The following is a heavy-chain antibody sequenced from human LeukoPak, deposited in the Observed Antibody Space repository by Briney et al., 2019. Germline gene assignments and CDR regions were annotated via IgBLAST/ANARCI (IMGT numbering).Heavy chain of an antibody. J-gene: IGHJ3*02. CDR1: GGSFSGYY. D-gene: IGHD5-24*01. CDR2: INHSGST. V-gene: IGHV4-34*01. Sequence: SETLSLTCAVYGGSFSGYYWSWIRQSPGKGLEWIGEINHSGSTNYNPSLKSRVTISVDTSKNQFSLKLSSVTAADTAVYYCARHRGLQLEDTFDIWGQGTMVTVSS. CDR3: ARHRGLQLEDTFDI.